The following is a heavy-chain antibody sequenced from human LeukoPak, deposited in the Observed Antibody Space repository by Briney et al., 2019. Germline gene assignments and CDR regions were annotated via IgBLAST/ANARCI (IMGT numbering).Heavy chain of an antibody. D-gene: IGHD3-9*01. V-gene: IGHV4-59*08. CDR2: IHYSGNT. CDR1: GASISAYS. J-gene: IGHJ4*02. Sequence: SETLSLTCTVSGASISAYSWSWIRQPPGKGLEWIGCIHYSGNTHCNPSLESRVTLSVDTSKNQFSLKLSSVTAADTAVYYCARHGRESRYFDWLLYYIDHWGQGALVTISS. CDR3: ARHGRESRYFDWLLYYIDH.